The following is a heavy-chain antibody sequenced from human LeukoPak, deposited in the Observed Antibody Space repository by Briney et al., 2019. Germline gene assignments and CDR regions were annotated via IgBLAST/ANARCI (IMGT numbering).Heavy chain of an antibody. Sequence: GGSLRLSCVDSGFSFSVFWMHWVRQPPGKGLVWVARIRSDGCTTDHADSVKGRFTISRDNAKNTLYLQMHSLRVDDTAAYYCTRDWRNMAFGHWGQGTLVTVSS. CDR1: GFSFSVFW. J-gene: IGHJ4*02. CDR3: TRDWRNMAFGH. D-gene: IGHD3-3*01. V-gene: IGHV3-74*01. CDR2: IRSDGCTT.